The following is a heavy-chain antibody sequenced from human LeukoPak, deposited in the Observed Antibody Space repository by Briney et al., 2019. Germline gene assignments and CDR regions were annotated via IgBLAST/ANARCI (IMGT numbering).Heavy chain of an antibody. CDR2: ISGIGGST. Sequence: PGGSLRLSCAASGFTFSSYGMSCGRQAPGKGLEWVSAISGIGGSTYYADSRKGRFTISRDNSKNTLYLQMNSLKTEDTAVYYCTRNFDFWSGYQTVVWFDPWGQGTLVTVSS. CDR1: GFTFSSYG. D-gene: IGHD3-3*01. CDR3: TRNFDFWSGYQTVVWFDP. J-gene: IGHJ5*02. V-gene: IGHV3-23*01.